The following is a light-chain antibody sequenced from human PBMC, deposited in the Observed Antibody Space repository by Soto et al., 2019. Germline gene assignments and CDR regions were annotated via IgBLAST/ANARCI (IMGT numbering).Light chain of an antibody. CDR1: QSVRSN. J-gene: IGKJ1*01. V-gene: IGKV3-15*01. CDR3: QQYNDWPLT. CDR2: GAF. Sequence: EIVMTQSPVTLSVSPGERATVSCRASQSVRSNLAWYQQKPGQAPNLLIYGAFTRATGIPARFSGTGSGTEFTLTISSLQSEDFALYYCQQYNDWPLTFGQGTKVEV.